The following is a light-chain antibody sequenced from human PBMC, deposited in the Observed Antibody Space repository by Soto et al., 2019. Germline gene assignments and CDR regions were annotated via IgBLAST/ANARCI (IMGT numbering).Light chain of an antibody. Sequence: EIVMTQSSATLSVSPGDTVTLSFRASQSVYTDLAWYQQKPGQAPRLLIYGASTRATGIPARFSASGSGTDFTLTISSLQSEDFAVYYCKQYNNWPRTFGQGTKVDI. CDR3: KQYNNWPRT. J-gene: IGKJ1*01. CDR1: QSVYTD. CDR2: GAS. V-gene: IGKV3-15*01.